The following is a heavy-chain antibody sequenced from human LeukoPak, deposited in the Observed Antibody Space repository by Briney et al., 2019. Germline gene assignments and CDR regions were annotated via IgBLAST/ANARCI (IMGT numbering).Heavy chain of an antibody. Sequence: SVKVSCKASGGTFSSYTISWVRQAPGQGLEWMGRIIPILGIANYAQKFQGRVTITADKSTSTAYMELSSLRSEDTAVYYCASMGIAVAGWNTYYLDYWGQRTLVTVSS. CDR1: GGTFSSYT. CDR2: IIPILGIA. V-gene: IGHV1-69*02. CDR3: ASMGIAVAGWNTYYLDY. J-gene: IGHJ4*02. D-gene: IGHD6-19*01.